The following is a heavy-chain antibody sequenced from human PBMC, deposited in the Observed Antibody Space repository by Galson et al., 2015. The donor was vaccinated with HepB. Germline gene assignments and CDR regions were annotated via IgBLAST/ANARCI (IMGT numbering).Heavy chain of an antibody. V-gene: IGHV3-23*01. CDR1: GFTFSSYA. Sequence: SLRLSCAASGFTFSSYAMSWVRQAPGKGLEWVSAISGSGGSTYYADSVKGRFTISRDNSKNTLYLQMNSLRAEDTAVYYCAKGPFYCSGGSCAYYYFDYWGQGTLVTVSS. CDR3: AKGPFYCSGGSCAYYYFDY. CDR2: ISGSGGST. D-gene: IGHD2-15*01. J-gene: IGHJ4*02.